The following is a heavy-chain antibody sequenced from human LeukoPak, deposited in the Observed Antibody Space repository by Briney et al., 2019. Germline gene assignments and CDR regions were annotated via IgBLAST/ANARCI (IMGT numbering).Heavy chain of an antibody. CDR1: GYTFINYW. J-gene: IGHJ4*02. D-gene: IGHD2-15*01. CDR2: IYPGDSDT. CDR3: ARQANHCSGNSCSALYFDS. Sequence: GESLKISCKASGYTFINYWIAWVRQMPEKGLELMGLIYPGDSDTGYSPSFQCHVTISADKSINTAYLQWNSLEASDTATYYCARQANHCSGNSCSALYFDSWGQGTLVTVSS. V-gene: IGHV5-51*01.